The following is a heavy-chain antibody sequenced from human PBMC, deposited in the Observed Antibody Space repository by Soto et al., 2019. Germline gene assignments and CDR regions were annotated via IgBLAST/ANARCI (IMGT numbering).Heavy chain of an antibody. CDR1: GVTFSSYG. CDR2: ISYDGSNK. Sequence: PGGSLRLSSAASGVTFSSYGMHWVRQAPGKGLEWVAVISYDGSNKYYADSVKGRFTISRDNSKNTLYLQMNSLRAEDTAVYYCAKDGGCSSSSCYSPYYFDYWGQGTLVTVSS. V-gene: IGHV3-30*18. D-gene: IGHD2-2*01. CDR3: AKDGGCSSSSCYSPYYFDY. J-gene: IGHJ4*02.